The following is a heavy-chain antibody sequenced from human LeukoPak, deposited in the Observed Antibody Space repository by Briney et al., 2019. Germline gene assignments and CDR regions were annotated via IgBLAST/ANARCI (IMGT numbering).Heavy chain of an antibody. V-gene: IGHV4-4*07. CDR1: GDSISSYY. J-gene: IGHJ6*02. Sequence: ETLSLTCTVSGDSISSYYWSWLRQSPGKGLEWIGRIYTSGSTNFNPSLKSRVSMSVDMSNNQFSPRLTTVTAADTAIYYCARLAAGYCNGGSCYDYYGLDVWGQGTTVTVSS. D-gene: IGHD2-15*01. CDR3: ARLAAGYCNGGSCYDYYGLDV. CDR2: IYTSGST.